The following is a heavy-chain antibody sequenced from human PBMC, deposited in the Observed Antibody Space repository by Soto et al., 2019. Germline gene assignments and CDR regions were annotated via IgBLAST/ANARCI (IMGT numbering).Heavy chain of an antibody. V-gene: IGHV3-48*03. D-gene: IGHD2-2*01. J-gene: IGHJ4*02. CDR2: ISISGSTI. CDR1: GFTFSSYE. Sequence: EVQLVESGGGLVQPGGSLRLSCAAFGFTFSSYEMNWVRQAPGKGLEWVSYISISGSTIYYAVSVRGRFTISRDNAKNSLYLQMSSLRAEDTALYYCARDSSTSSQFDYWGQGTLVTVSS. CDR3: ARDSSTSSQFDY.